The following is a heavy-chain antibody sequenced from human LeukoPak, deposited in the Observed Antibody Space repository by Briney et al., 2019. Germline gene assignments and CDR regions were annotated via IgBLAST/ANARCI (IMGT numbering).Heavy chain of an antibody. CDR3: ARRRDGYNFTAFDI. CDR1: GYGFTSYW. Sequence: GESLQISCKGSGYGFTSYWIGWVRPMPGKGLEWMGIIYPGDSDTRYSPSFQGQVTISADKSISTAYLQWSSLKASDTAMYYCARRRDGYNFTAFDIWGQGTMVTVSS. CDR2: IYPGDSDT. V-gene: IGHV5-51*01. J-gene: IGHJ3*02. D-gene: IGHD5-24*01.